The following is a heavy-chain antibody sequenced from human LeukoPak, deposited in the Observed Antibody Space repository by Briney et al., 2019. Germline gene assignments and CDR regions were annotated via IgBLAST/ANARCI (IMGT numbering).Heavy chain of an antibody. J-gene: IGHJ4*02. Sequence: GGSLRLSCTASGFTFGDYAMTWVRQAPGKGVEGVGFIRSKAYGWTTEYAASVKGKFTISRDDSKSIAYLQMNSLKTEDTAVYYCTRDQTPYYWGQGTLVTVSS. CDR2: IRSKAYGWTT. V-gene: IGHV3-49*04. CDR1: GFTFGDYA. CDR3: TRDQTPYY.